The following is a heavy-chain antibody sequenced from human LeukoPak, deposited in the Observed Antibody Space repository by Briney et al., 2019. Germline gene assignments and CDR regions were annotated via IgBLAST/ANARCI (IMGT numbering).Heavy chain of an antibody. CDR1: GGTFSSYA. CDR2: IIPILGIA. CDR3: ARDASRESHYYYYGMDV. J-gene: IGHJ6*02. Sequence: ASVKVSCKASGGTFSSYAISWVRQAPGQGLEWMGRIIPILGIANYAQKFQGRATITADKSTSTAYMELSSLRSEDTAVYYCARDASRESHYYYYGMDVWGQGTTVTVSS. D-gene: IGHD6-6*01. V-gene: IGHV1-69*04.